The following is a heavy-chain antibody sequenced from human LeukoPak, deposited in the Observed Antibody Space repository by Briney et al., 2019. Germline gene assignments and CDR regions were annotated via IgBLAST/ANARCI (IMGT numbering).Heavy chain of an antibody. V-gene: IGHV3-23*01. CDR2: ISSSGDTT. Sequence: GGSLRLSCAASGFNFYNYAMSWVRQAPGKGLEWVSTISSSGDTTYYADSVKGRFTISRDNSNNTMYLQMTSLRAEDTAIYYCAKDPPTIKIWLRYFDYWGQGTLVTVSS. CDR1: GFNFYNYA. D-gene: IGHD5-18*01. CDR3: AKDPPTIKIWLRYFDY. J-gene: IGHJ4*02.